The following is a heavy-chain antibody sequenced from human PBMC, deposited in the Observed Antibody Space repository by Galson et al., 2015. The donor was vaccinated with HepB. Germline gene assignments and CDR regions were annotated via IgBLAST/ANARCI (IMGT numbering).Heavy chain of an antibody. V-gene: IGHV1-18*01. D-gene: IGHD2-15*01. CDR1: GYTFTDYG. CDR3: ARGRFGWS. Sequence: SVKVSCKASGYTFTDYGITWVRQAPGQGLEWMGWISVNNGFTDYAQRFQGRVTMTTDTSTNTAYMELRSLRSDDTALYYCARGRFGWSWGQGTLVTVSS. CDR2: ISVNNGFT. J-gene: IGHJ5*02.